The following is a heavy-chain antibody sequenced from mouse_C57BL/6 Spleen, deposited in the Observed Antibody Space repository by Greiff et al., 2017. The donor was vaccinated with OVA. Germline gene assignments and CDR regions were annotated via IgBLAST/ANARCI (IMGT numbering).Heavy chain of an antibody. J-gene: IGHJ3*01. CDR3: AAPGSTMRAWFAY. CDR2: IWSGGST. D-gene: IGHD2-4*01. CDR1: GFSFTSYG. Sequence: QVQLKESGPGLVQPSQSLSITCTVSGFSFTSYGVHWVRQSPGKGLEWLGVIWSGGSTDYNAAFISRLSISKDNSKSQVFFKMNSLQADDTAIYYCAAPGSTMRAWFAYWGQGTLVTVSA. V-gene: IGHV2-2*01.